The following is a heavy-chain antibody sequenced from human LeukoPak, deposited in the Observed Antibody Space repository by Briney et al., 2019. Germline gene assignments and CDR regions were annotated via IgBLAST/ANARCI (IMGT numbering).Heavy chain of an antibody. CDR1: GYTFTGYY. J-gene: IGHJ4*02. V-gene: IGHV1-2*02. CDR3: ARNSGVQKPIYY. D-gene: IGHD3-3*01. Sequence: ASVKVSCKASGYTFTGYYMHWVRQAPGQGLEWMGWINPNSGGTNYAQKFQGRVTMTRDTSISTAYMELSRLRSDDTAVYYCARNSGVQKPIYYWGQGTLVTVSS. CDR2: INPNSGGT.